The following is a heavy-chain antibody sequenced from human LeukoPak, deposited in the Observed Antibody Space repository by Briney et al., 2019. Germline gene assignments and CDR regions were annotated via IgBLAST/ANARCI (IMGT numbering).Heavy chain of an antibody. D-gene: IGHD6-6*01. CDR2: IRYDGSNK. CDR3: AKDRGAARLIDWFDP. CDR1: GFTFSSYG. J-gene: IGHJ5*02. Sequence: PGGSLRLSCAASGFTFSSYGMHWVRQAPGKGLEWVAFIRYDGSNKYYADSVKGRFTISRDNSKNTLYLQMNSLRAEDTAVYYCAKDRGAARLIDWFDPWGQGTLVTVSS. V-gene: IGHV3-30*02.